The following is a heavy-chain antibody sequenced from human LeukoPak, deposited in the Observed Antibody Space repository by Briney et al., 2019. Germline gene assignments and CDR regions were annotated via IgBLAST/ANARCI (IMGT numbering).Heavy chain of an antibody. CDR2: ITSGGST. D-gene: IGHD1-1*01. V-gene: IGHV3-23*01. CDR3: ATRGTSPTKYFQQ. J-gene: IGHJ1*01. CDR1: GFIFSSYV. Sequence: GESLRLSCAASGFIFSSYVMSWVRQAPGKGLEWVSTITSGGSTYYGDSVKGRFTISRDNSKNTLYLQMNSLRAEDTAVYYCATRGTSPTKYFQQWGQGTLVTVSS.